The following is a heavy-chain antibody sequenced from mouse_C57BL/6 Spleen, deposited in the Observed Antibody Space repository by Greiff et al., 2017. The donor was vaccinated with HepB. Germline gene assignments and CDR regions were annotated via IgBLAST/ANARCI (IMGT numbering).Heavy chain of an antibody. Sequence: QVQLQQSGAELVRPGTSVKVSCKASGYAFTNYLIEWVKQRPGQGLEWIGVINPGSGGTNYNEKCKGKATLTADKSSSTAYMQLSSLTSEDSAVYFCARWGDYDDYFDYWGQGTTLTVSS. J-gene: IGHJ2*01. CDR1: GYAFTNYL. V-gene: IGHV1-54*01. CDR2: INPGSGGT. D-gene: IGHD2-4*01. CDR3: ARWGDYDDYFDY.